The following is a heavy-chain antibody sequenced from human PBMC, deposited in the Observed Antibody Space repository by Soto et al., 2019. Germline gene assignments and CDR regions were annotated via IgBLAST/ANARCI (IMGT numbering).Heavy chain of an antibody. D-gene: IGHD6-13*01. CDR3: TRHPPYSSPDPGWFDT. CDR1: GFTFSGSA. CDR2: IRSKANSYAT. Sequence: GGSLRLSCAASGFTFSGSAMHWVRQASGKGLEWVGRIRSKANSYATAYAASVKGRFTISRDDSKNTAYLQMNSLKTEDAAVYYCTRHPPYSSPDPGWFDTWGQGTLVTVSS. J-gene: IGHJ5*02. V-gene: IGHV3-73*01.